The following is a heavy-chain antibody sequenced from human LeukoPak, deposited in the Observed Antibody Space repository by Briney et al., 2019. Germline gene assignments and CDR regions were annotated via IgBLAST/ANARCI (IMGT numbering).Heavy chain of an antibody. V-gene: IGHV4-4*09. CDR3: AGGGDSSSWAYYMDV. Sequence: SETLSLTCTVSGGSISSYYWSWIRQPPGKGLEWIGYIYTGGSTNYNPSLKSRVTISVDTSKNQFSLKLSSVTAADTAVYYCAGGGDSSSWAYYMDVWGKGTTVTVSS. CDR2: IYTGGST. CDR1: GGSISSYY. D-gene: IGHD6-13*01. J-gene: IGHJ6*03.